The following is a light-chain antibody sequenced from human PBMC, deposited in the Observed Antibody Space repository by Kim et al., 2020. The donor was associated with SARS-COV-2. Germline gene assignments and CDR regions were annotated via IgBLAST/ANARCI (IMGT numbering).Light chain of an antibody. J-gene: IGLJ2*01. CDR2: EKN. CDR3: NSRDCSGNHVV. V-gene: IGLV3-19*01. CDR1: SLRSYY. Sequence: GQTVRNTGQGDSLRSYYQSVHQRSAGNAAELDSYEKNNRPSGIPDRFAGSSSGNTATLASAGAQTEDEGDGYCNSRDCSGNHVVFGGGTQLTVL.